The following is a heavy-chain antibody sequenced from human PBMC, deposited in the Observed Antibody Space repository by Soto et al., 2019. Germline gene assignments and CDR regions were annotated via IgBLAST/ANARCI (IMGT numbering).Heavy chain of an antibody. J-gene: IGHJ6*02. CDR1: GGSISSSSYY. V-gene: IGHV4-39*02. D-gene: IGHD4-17*01. CDR3: ARDYGDYPDYYYGMDV. Sequence: SETLSLTCTVSGGSISSSSYYWGWIRQPPGKGLEWIGSIYYSGSTYYNPSLKSRVTISVDTSKNQFSLKLSSVTAADTAVYYCARDYGDYPDYYYGMDVWGQGTTVTVSS. CDR2: IYYSGST.